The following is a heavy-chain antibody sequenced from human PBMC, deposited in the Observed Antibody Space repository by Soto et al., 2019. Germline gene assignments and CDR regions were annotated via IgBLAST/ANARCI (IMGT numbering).Heavy chain of an antibody. V-gene: IGHV4-30-4*01. CDR2: IYYSGST. D-gene: IGHD3-10*01. CDR1: GGSISSGDYY. J-gene: IGHJ6*02. Sequence: SETLSLTCTVSGGSISSGDYYWSWIRQPPGKGLEWIGYIYYSGSTYYNPSLKSRVTISVDTSKNQFSLKLSSVTAADTAVYYCARDSGYYGSGSYYKSGGMDVWGQGTTVTVSS. CDR3: ARDSGYYGSGSYYKSGGMDV.